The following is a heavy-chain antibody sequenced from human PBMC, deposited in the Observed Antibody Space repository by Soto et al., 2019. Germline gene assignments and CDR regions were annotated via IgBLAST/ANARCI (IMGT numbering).Heavy chain of an antibody. Sequence: SETLSLTCAVYGGSFSDYYWSWIRQPPGKGLEWIGEINHSGSTNYNPSLKSRVTISVDTSKNQFSLKLSSVTAADTAVYYCARGPRQIVVVPAVKYFDYWGQGTLVTVSS. CDR2: INHSGST. D-gene: IGHD2-2*01. V-gene: IGHV4-34*01. J-gene: IGHJ4*02. CDR3: ARGPRQIVVVPAVKYFDY. CDR1: GGSFSDYY.